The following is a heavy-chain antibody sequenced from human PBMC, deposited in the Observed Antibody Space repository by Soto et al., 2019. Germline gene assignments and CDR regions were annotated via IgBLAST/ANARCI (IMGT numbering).Heavy chain of an antibody. Sequence: LRLSCAASGFAVSSYSMHWVRQAPGKGLEWVAAMSFDGNSKYFADSVKGRFKISRDTSKNTWSLEMESLGAEDSALYHCTRGRSMIANDDFEYWGQGTQVTVSS. V-gene: IGHV3-30-3*01. D-gene: IGHD2-21*01. CDR3: TRGRSMIANDDFEY. CDR2: MSFDGNSK. CDR1: GFAVSSYS. J-gene: IGHJ4*02.